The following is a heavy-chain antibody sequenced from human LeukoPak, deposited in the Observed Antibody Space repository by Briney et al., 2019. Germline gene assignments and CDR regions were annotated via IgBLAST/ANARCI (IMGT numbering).Heavy chain of an antibody. J-gene: IGHJ6*02. D-gene: IGHD6-13*01. CDR3: ARRAGIAAAPYYYYGMDV. CDR1: GYSISSGYY. V-gene: IGHV4-38-2*02. CDR2: IYHSGST. Sequence: SETLSLTCTVSGYSISSGYYWGWIRQPPGKGLEWIGSIYHSGSTYYNPSLKSRVTISVDTSKNQFSLKLSSVTAADTAVYYCARRAGIAAAPYYYYGMDVWGQGTTVTVSS.